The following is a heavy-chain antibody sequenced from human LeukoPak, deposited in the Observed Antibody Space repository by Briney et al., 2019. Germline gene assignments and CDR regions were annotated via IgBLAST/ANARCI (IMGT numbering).Heavy chain of an antibody. J-gene: IGHJ4*02. CDR1: GGTFSSYA. CDR2: IIPIFGTA. V-gene: IGHV1-69*05. CDR3: ARERTIPYYYDSSGVFDY. D-gene: IGHD3-22*01. Sequence: GASVKVSCKASGGTFSSYAISWVRQAPGQGLEWMGGIIPIFGTANYAQKFQGRVTITTDTSTSTAYMELRSLRSDDTAVYYCARERTIPYYYDSSGVFDYWGQGTLVTVSS.